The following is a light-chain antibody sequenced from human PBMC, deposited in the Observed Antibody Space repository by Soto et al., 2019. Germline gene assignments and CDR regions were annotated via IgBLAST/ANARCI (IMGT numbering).Light chain of an antibody. J-gene: IGLJ3*02. V-gene: IGLV1-40*01. Sequence: QFVLTQPPSVSGAPGQRVTISCAGSDSNIGAGFGVHWYQLLPGTAPKLLIYANNNRPSGVPDRFSGSMSATSASLAITGLQAEDEADYYCQSYDSSEVVFGGGTKVTVL. CDR2: ANN. CDR1: DSNIGAGFG. CDR3: QSYDSSEVV.